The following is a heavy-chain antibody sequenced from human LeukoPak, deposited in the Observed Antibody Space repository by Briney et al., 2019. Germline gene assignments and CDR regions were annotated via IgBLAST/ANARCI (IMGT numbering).Heavy chain of an antibody. Sequence: GGSLRPSCAASGFILSSYWMHWVRQAPGKGLVWVSRITSDGSGTIYADSVKGRFTSSRDNAKNTLYLQMNSLRVEDTAVYYCARDINWALGNPWGQGTLVIVSS. CDR3: ARDINWALGNP. CDR2: ITSDGSGT. CDR1: GFILSSYW. V-gene: IGHV3-74*01. J-gene: IGHJ5*02. D-gene: IGHD1-1*01.